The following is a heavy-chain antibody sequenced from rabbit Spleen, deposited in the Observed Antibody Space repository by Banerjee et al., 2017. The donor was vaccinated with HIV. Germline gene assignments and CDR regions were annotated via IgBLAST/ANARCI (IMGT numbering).Heavy chain of an antibody. CDR1: GFSFSDRDV. V-gene: IGHV1S45*01. CDR2: INTFTGKA. CDR3: ARDLVAVIGWNFNL. Sequence: QEQLEESGGGLVKPEGSLTVTCKASGFSFSDRDVMCWVRQAPGKGLEWIACINTFTGKAVYASWAKGRFTMSRTSSTTVTLQMTSLTAADTATYFCARDLVAVIGWNFNLWGPGTLVTVS. J-gene: IGHJ4*01. D-gene: IGHD1-1*01.